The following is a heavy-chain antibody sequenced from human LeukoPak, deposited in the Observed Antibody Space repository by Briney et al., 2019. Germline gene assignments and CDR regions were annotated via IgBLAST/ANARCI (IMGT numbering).Heavy chain of an antibody. CDR1: GGSFSGYY. CDR2: INHSGST. J-gene: IGHJ4*02. V-gene: IGHV4-34*01. Sequence: SETLSLTCAVYGGSFSGYYWSWIRQPPGKGLEWIGEINHSGSTNYNPSLKSRVTISVDTSKNQFSLKLSSVTAADTAVYYCARQIRITMVRGVAGYWGQGTLVTVSS. D-gene: IGHD3-10*01. CDR3: ARQIRITMVRGVAGY.